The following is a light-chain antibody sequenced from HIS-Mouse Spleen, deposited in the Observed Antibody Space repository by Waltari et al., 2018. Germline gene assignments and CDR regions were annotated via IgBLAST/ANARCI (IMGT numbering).Light chain of an antibody. CDR2: DNN. V-gene: IGLV1-51*01. Sequence: QSVLTQPPSVSAAPGPKVTIPCSGSSPNLGNNYLTWYQQLPGTAPKLLIYDNNKRPSGIPDRFSGSKSGTSATLGITGLQTGDEADYYCGTWDSSLSAVVFGGGTKLTVL. CDR3: GTWDSSLSAVV. CDR1: SPNLGNNY. J-gene: IGLJ2*01.